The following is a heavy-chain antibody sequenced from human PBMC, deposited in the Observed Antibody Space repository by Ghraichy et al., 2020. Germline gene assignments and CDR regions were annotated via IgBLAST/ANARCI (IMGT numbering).Heavy chain of an antibody. D-gene: IGHD3-10*01. V-gene: IGHV3-30*03. CDR1: GFTFSSYG. CDR2: ISYDGSYK. CDR3: VWPGKTMVYYFDY. J-gene: IGHJ4*02. Sequence: GGSLRLSCAASGFTFSSYGIHWVRQAPGKGLEWVALISYDGSYKYYADSVKGRFTISRDNSKNTLYLQMNSLRAEDTAVYYCVWPGKTMVYYFDYWGQGTLVTVSS.